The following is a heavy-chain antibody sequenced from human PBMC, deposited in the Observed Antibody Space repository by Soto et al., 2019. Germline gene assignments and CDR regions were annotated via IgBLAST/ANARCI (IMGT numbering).Heavy chain of an antibody. CDR2: INHSGST. J-gene: IGHJ4*02. CDR1: GGSFSGYY. Sequence: QVQLQQWGAGLLKPSETLSLTCAVYGGSFSGYYWSWIRQPPGKGLEWIGEINHSGSTNYNPSLKSRVTISVDTSKNQFSLKLSSVTAADTAVYYCARGILGSGFTNYFDYWGQGTLVTVSS. CDR3: ARGILGSGFTNYFDY. D-gene: IGHD6-19*01. V-gene: IGHV4-34*01.